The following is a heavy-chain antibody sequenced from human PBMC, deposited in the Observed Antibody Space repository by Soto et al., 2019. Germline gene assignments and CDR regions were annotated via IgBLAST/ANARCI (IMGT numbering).Heavy chain of an antibody. V-gene: IGHV4-59*08. J-gene: IGHJ4*02. CDR3: ARLGGYYQALDS. CDR1: NGSISPYY. CDR2: IYYAGSF. D-gene: IGHD3-22*01. Sequence: XXTLSLPCTVSNGSISPYYWSWIPQSPGKGLEWIGYIYYAGSFTYNPSLKSRVTISLNTSKNEVSLRLTSVTAADTAVYYCARLGGYYQALDSWGQGTLVTVSS.